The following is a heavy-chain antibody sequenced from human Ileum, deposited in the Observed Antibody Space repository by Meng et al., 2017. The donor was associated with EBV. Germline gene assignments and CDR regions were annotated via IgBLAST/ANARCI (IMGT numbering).Heavy chain of an antibody. Sequence: QGRLQESGPGLVNPSWTLSLTCAVSGGSISVINWWSWVRQSPEKGLEWIGEMSDSGITHYNPSLKSRVTISADKSNNQFSLKLTSVTSADTAVYFCAKNGEKYFEYWGQGTLVTVSS. CDR2: MSDSGIT. V-gene: IGHV4-4*02. J-gene: IGHJ4*02. CDR3: AKNGEKYFEY. CDR1: GGSISVINW.